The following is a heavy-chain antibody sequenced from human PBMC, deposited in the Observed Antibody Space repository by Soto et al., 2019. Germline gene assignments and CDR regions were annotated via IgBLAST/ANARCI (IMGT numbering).Heavy chain of an antibody. CDR1: GFTFSSYG. Sequence: QVQLVESGGGVVQPGRSLRLSCAASGFTFSSYGMHWVRQAPGKWLEWVAVISYDGSNKYYADSVKGRFTISRDNSKNTLYLQMNSLRAEATAVYYCAKEIRDIVVVVAATPSSYYYYGMDVWGQGTTVTVSS. J-gene: IGHJ6*02. CDR3: AKEIRDIVVVVAATPSSYYYYGMDV. D-gene: IGHD2-15*01. CDR2: ISYDGSNK. V-gene: IGHV3-30*18.